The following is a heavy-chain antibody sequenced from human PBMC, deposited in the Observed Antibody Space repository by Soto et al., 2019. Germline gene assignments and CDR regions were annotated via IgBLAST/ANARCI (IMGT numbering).Heavy chain of an antibody. Sequence: SETLSLTCTVSVGSISSSSYYWGWIRQPPGKGLEWIGSIYYSGSTYYNPSLKSRVTISVDTSKNQFSLKLSSVTAADTAVYYCARHSTAAPRNKYGMDVWGQGTPVTVSS. CDR2: IYYSGST. J-gene: IGHJ6*02. D-gene: IGHD6-13*01. V-gene: IGHV4-39*01. CDR3: ARHSTAAPRNKYGMDV. CDR1: VGSISSSSYY.